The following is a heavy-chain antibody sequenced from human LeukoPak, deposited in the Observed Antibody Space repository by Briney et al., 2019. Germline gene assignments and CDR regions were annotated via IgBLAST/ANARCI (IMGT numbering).Heavy chain of an antibody. J-gene: IGHJ4*02. Sequence: SETPSLTCTVSGGSISSYYWSWIRQPPGKGLEWIGYIYYSGSTNYNPSLKSRVTISVDTSKNQFSLKLSSVTAADTAVYYCARAHSSGFDYWGQGTLVTVSS. D-gene: IGHD6-19*01. CDR3: ARAHSSGFDY. CDR2: IYYSGST. V-gene: IGHV4-59*08. CDR1: GGSISSYY.